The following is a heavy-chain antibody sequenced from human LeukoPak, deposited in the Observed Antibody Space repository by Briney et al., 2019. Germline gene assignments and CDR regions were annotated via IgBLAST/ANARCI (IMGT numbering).Heavy chain of an antibody. CDR1: GYTFTSYG. CDR2: ISAYNGNT. D-gene: IGHD6-13*01. V-gene: IGHV1-18*01. CDR3: ARDGSSSSWFDY. Sequence: GPVKVSCKASGYTFTSYGISWVRQAPGQGLEWMGRISAYNGNTNYAQKLQGRVTMTTDTSTSTAYMELRSLRSDDTAVYYCARDGSSSSWFDYWGQGTLVTVSS. J-gene: IGHJ4*02.